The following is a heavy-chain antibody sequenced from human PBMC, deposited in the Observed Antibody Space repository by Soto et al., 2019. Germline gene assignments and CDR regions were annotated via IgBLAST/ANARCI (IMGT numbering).Heavy chain of an antibody. CDR2: INSDGSDT. CDR1: GFTFSSYR. Sequence: PGGSLRLSCAASGFTFSSYRMHWVRQAPGKGLVWVSHINSDGSDTTYADSVKGRFTISRDNAKNMLYLHMNSLRAEDLAVYYSVRDDLRLVIEYWGLGTLVTVSS. J-gene: IGHJ4*02. V-gene: IGHV3-74*01. D-gene: IGHD6-13*01. CDR3: VRDDLRLVIEY.